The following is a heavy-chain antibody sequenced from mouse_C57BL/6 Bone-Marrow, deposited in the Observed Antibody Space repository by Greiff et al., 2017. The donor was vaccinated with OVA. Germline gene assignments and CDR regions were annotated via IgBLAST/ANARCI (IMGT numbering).Heavy chain of an antibody. CDR1: GYAFSSSW. Sequence: QVQLQQSGPELVKPGASVKISCKASGYAFSSSWMNWVKQRPGKGLEWIGRIYPGDGDTNYNGKFKGKATLTADKSSSTAYMQLSSLTSEDSAVYFCARKVGPDYLDYWGQGTTLTVSS. CDR3: ARKVGPDYLDY. J-gene: IGHJ2*01. V-gene: IGHV1-82*01. CDR2: IYPGDGDT. D-gene: IGHD4-1*01.